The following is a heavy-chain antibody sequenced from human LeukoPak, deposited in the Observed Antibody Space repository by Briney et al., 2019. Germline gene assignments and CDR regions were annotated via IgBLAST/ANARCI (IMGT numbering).Heavy chain of an antibody. CDR1: GFSVSRNF. D-gene: IGHD7-27*01. Sequence: GGSLRLSCAASGFSVSRNFMTWVRQAPGKGLEWVSIMYGDGSTYNADSVKGRFTISRDNAKNSLYLQMNSLRAEDAAVYYCARESNWGGDAFDIWGLGTMVTVSS. V-gene: IGHV3-66*01. J-gene: IGHJ3*02. CDR2: MYGDGST. CDR3: ARESNWGGDAFDI.